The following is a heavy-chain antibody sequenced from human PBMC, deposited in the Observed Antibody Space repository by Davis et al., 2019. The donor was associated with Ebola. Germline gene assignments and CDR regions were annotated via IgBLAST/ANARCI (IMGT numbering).Heavy chain of an antibody. Sequence: MPSETLSPTCTVSGGSISSYYWSWIRQLPGKGLEWIGSIYYSGSTYYNPSLKSRVTISVDTSKNQFSLRLRSVTAADTAVYYCARVTGTTGMDVWGQGTTVTVSS. D-gene: IGHD1-7*01. V-gene: IGHV4-39*01. CDR1: GGSISSYY. CDR3: ARVTGTTGMDV. CDR2: IYYSGST. J-gene: IGHJ6*02.